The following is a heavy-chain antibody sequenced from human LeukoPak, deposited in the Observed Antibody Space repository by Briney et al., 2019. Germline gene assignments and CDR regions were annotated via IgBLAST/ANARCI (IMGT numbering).Heavy chain of an antibody. D-gene: IGHD2-8*01. Sequence: ASVKVSCKASGYTFTSYYMHWVRQAPGEGLEWMGIINPTGGSTSYAQKFQGRVTMTRDTSISTAYMELSRLRSDDTAVYYCARDPRCTNGVCHPDYWGQGTLVTVSS. J-gene: IGHJ4*02. CDR2: INPTGGST. CDR3: ARDPRCTNGVCHPDY. CDR1: GYTFTSYY. V-gene: IGHV1-46*01.